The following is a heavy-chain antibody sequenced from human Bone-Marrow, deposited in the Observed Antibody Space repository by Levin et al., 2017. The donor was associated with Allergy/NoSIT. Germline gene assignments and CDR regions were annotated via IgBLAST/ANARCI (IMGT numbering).Heavy chain of an antibody. CDR1: GGSVSSGSYY. V-gene: IGHV4-61*01. Sequence: SQTLSLTCTVSGGSVSSGSYYWSWIRQPPGKGLEWIGYIYYSGSTNYNPSLKSRVTISVDTSKNQFSLKLSSVTAADTAVYYCARVRGGSSWYDHWFDPWGQGTLVTVSS. J-gene: IGHJ5*02. D-gene: IGHD6-13*01. CDR2: IYYSGST. CDR3: ARVRGGSSWYDHWFDP.